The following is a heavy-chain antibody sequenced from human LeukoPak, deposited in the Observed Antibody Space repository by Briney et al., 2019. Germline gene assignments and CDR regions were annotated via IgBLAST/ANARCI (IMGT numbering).Heavy chain of an antibody. CDR3: TTSPSFGSSWYTFNY. CDR2: ISGSGGST. CDR1: GFTVSSNY. D-gene: IGHD6-13*01. Sequence: GGSLRLSCAASGFTVSSNYMSWVRQAPGKGLEWVSAISGSGGSTYYADSVKGRFTISRDNSKNTLYLQMNSLRAEDTAVFYCTTSPSFGSSWYTFNYWGQGTLVTVSS. J-gene: IGHJ4*02. V-gene: IGHV3-23*01.